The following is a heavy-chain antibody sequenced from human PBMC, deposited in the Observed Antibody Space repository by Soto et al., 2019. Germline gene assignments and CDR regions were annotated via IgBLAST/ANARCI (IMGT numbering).Heavy chain of an antibody. J-gene: IGHJ5*02. CDR3: ARHAGGRYNLFDP. D-gene: IGHD6-19*01. CDR2: IDPSDSYT. Sequence: EVQLVQSGAEVKKPGESLRISCKGSGYSFTSYWISWVRQMPGKGLEWMGRIDPSDSYTNYSPSFQGHVTISADKSISTASRQWSSLKASDTAMYYCARHAGGRYNLFDPWGQGTLVTVSS. CDR1: GYSFTSYW. V-gene: IGHV5-10-1*01.